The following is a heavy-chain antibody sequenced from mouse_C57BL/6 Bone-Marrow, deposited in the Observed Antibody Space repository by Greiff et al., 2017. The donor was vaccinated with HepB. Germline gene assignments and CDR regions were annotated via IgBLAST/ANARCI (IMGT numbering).Heavy chain of an antibody. CDR1: GYAFSSYW. CDR2: IYPGDGDT. D-gene: IGHD4-1*01. J-gene: IGHJ4*01. V-gene: IGHV1-80*01. CDR3: ARGGTGFYAMDY. Sequence: QVQLQQSGAELVKPGASVKISCKASGYAFSSYWMNWVKQRPGKGLEWIGQIYPGDGDTNYNGKFKGKATLTADKSSSTAYMQRSSLTSEDSAVYFCARGGTGFYAMDYWGQGTSVTVSS.